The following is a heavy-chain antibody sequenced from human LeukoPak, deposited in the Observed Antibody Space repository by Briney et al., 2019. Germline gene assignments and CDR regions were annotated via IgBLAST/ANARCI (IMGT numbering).Heavy chain of an antibody. V-gene: IGHV4-61*08. J-gene: IGHJ6*04. CDR2: IDNTEST. CDR1: GGSISSDGYY. D-gene: IGHD5-12*01. Sequence: SETLSLTCTVSGGSISSDGYYWSWIRQPPGKGLEWIGYIDNTESTNYNPSLKSRITISVDKSKNQFSLKLSSVTAADTAVYYCARMTYDPHGVDVWGKGTTVTVSS. CDR3: ARMTYDPHGVDV.